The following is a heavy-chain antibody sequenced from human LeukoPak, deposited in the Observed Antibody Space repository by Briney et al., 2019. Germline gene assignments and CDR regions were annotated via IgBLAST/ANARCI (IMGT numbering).Heavy chain of an antibody. Sequence: ALVKVSCKASGYTFTGYYMHWVRQAPGQGLEWMGWINPNSGGTNYAQKFQGRVTMTRDTSISTAYMELSRLRSDDTAVYYCARAGGSSGWYYFDYWGQGTLVTVSS. CDR1: GYTFTGYY. CDR2: INPNSGGT. CDR3: ARAGGSSGWYYFDY. V-gene: IGHV1-2*02. D-gene: IGHD6-19*01. J-gene: IGHJ4*02.